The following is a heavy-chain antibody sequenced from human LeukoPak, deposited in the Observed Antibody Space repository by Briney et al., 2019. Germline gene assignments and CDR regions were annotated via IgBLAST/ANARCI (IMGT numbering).Heavy chain of an antibody. J-gene: IGHJ4*02. V-gene: IGHV4-61*09. Sequence: SETLSLTCTVSGGSISSGSYDWYWIRQPAGKGLEWIGHIYTSGSSNYSPSLKSRVTISVDTSKNQFSLKMASVTAADTAIYYCARHTWQWLPFDDWGQGTQVTVSS. CDR1: GGSISSGSYD. D-gene: IGHD5-12*01. CDR2: IYTSGSS. CDR3: ARHTWQWLPFDD.